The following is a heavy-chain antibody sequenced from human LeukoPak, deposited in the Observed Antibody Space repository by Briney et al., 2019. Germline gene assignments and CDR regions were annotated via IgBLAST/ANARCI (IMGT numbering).Heavy chain of an antibody. D-gene: IGHD2/OR15-2a*01. CDR3: AKDFLGRDYYYYMDV. Sequence: PGGSLRLSCAASGFTFSSYGMHWVRQAPGKGLEWVAFIRYDGSNKYYADSVKGRFTISRDNSKNTLYLQMNSLRAEDTAVYYCAKDFLGRDYYYYMDVWGKGTTVTVSS. V-gene: IGHV3-30*02. CDR1: GFTFSSYG. J-gene: IGHJ6*03. CDR2: IRYDGSNK.